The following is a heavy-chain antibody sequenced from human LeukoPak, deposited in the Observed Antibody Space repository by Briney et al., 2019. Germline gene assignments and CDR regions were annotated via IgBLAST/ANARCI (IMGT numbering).Heavy chain of an antibody. J-gene: IGHJ5*02. V-gene: IGHV4-34*01. CDR3: ARGRPPMVRGVKDWFDP. D-gene: IGHD3-10*01. CDR1: GFTFSSYA. CDR2: INHSGST. Sequence: GSLRLSCAASGFTFSSYAMSWVRQAPGKGLEWIGEINHSGSTNYNPSLKSRVTISVDTSKNQFSLKLSSVTAADTAVYYCARGRPPMVRGVKDWFDPWGQGTLVTVSS.